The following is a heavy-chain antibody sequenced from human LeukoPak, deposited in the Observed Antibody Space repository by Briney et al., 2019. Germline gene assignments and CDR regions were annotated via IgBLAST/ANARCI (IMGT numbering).Heavy chain of an antibody. V-gene: IGHV3-7*01. CDR3: ARDPGSWLQFSHFDY. Sequence: GGSLRLSCAASGFTFSSYWMSWVRQAPGKGLEWVANIKQDGSEKYYVDSVKGRFTISRDNAKNSLYLQMNSLRAEDTAVYYCARDPGSWLQFSHFDYWGQGTLVTVSS. J-gene: IGHJ4*02. D-gene: IGHD5-24*01. CDR1: GFTFSSYW. CDR2: IKQDGSEK.